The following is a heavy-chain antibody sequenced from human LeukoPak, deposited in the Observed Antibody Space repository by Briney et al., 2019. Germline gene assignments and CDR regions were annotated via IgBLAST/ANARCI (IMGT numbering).Heavy chain of an antibody. Sequence: ASVKVSCKASGYTFTGYYMHWVRRAPGQGLEWMGRINPNSGGTNYAQKFQGRVTMTRDTSISTAYMELSRLRSDDTAVYYCARAVDCGGDCYSPDYWGQGTLVTVSS. CDR1: GYTFTGYY. CDR3: ARAVDCGGDCYSPDY. D-gene: IGHD2-21*02. CDR2: INPNSGGT. J-gene: IGHJ4*02. V-gene: IGHV1-2*06.